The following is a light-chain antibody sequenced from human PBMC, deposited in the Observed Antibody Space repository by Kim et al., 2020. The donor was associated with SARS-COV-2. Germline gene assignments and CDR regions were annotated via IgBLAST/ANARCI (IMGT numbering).Light chain of an antibody. Sequence: DIQVTQSPSSLSASVGDRVTITCRSSHDITNYLVWIQQKPGEAPRSLIYAASTLRGGVSSRFSGSGSGTEFTLTISYLQPEDFATYYCLCYNNDPPTFGQGTKVDIK. CDR3: LCYNNDPPT. CDR1: HDITNY. J-gene: IGKJ2*01. V-gene: IGKV1-16*01. CDR2: AAS.